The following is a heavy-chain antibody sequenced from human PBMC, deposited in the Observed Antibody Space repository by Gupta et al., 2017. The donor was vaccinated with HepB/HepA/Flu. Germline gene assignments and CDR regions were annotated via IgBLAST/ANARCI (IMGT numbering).Heavy chain of an antibody. D-gene: IGHD3-16*01. V-gene: IGHV3-64*01. CDR1: GLTFSSYA. J-gene: IGHJ4*02. CDR3: ARERFWGFDY. Sequence: EVQLVESGGGLVQPGGSLRLSCAVSGLTFSSYAMHWVRQAPGKGLEYVSAISSNGGTTYYANSVKGRFTISRDNSKNTLYLQMGSLRAEDMAVYYCARERFWGFDYWGQGTLVTVSS. CDR2: ISSNGGTT.